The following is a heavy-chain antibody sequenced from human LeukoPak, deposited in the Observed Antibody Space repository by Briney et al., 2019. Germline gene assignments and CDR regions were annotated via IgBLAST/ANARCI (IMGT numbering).Heavy chain of an antibody. V-gene: IGHV1-18*01. CDR3: ARDSGYSYGVGNYYYYYGMDV. CDR2: ISAYNGNT. CDR1: GYTFTSYG. Sequence: GASVKVSCKASGYTFTSYGISWVRQAPGQGLEWMGWISAYNGNTNYAQKLQGRVTMTTDTSTSTAYMELRSLRSDDTAVYYCARDSGYSYGVGNYYYYYGMDVWGQGTTVTVSS. J-gene: IGHJ6*02. D-gene: IGHD5-18*01.